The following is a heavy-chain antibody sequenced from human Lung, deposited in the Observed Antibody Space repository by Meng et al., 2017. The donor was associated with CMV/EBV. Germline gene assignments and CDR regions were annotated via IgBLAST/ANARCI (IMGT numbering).Heavy chain of an antibody. V-gene: IGHV3-30-3*01. D-gene: IGHD6-13*01. CDR3: ARSLAGYSSSWYRY. Sequence: GGSLRLXCAASGFTFSSYAMHWVRQAPGKGLEWVAVISYDGSNKYYADSVKGRFTISRDNSKNTLYLQMNSLRAEDTAVYYCARSLAGYSSSWYRYWGQGTLVTVSS. CDR1: GFTFSSYA. CDR2: ISYDGSNK. J-gene: IGHJ4*02.